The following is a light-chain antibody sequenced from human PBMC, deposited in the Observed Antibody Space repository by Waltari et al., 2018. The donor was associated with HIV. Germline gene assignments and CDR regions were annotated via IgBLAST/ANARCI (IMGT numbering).Light chain of an antibody. V-gene: IGLV2-23*02. CDR2: EVT. J-gene: IGLJ3*02. CDR3: CSYAGSSTWV. Sequence: QSALTQPTSVSGSPGQSITISCSGSSSNVGIYNLVSWYQQHPGKAPKVMIYEVTQRPSGVSNRVSGSKSANTASLTISGLQAGDEADYYCCSYAGSSTWVFGGGTKLTVL. CDR1: SSNVGIYNL.